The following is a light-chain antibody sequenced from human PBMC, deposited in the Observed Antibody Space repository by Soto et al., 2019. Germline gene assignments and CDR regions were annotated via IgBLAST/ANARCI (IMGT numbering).Light chain of an antibody. Sequence: QPVLTQSPSASASLGASVTLSCTLSRGHSNYLIVWHQQRPDKGPRFLMKVNADGSHSKGDGIPDRFSGSSSGAERYLTISSVQSDDEADYYCQTLGTVVVFGGGTKVTVL. CDR3: QTLGTVVV. CDR1: RGHSNYL. J-gene: IGLJ2*01. V-gene: IGLV4-69*02. CDR2: VNADGSH.